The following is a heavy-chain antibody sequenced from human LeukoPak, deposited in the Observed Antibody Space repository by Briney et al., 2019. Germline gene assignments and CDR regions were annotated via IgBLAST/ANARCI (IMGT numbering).Heavy chain of an antibody. CDR1: GFTFSSYS. CDR3: ARVRPAGGYYFDY. J-gene: IGHJ4*02. Sequence: GGSLRLSCAASGFTFSSYSMNWVRQAPGKGLEWVSSISSSSSYIYYADSVRGRFTISRDNAKNSLYLQMNSLRAEDTAVYYCARVRPAGGYYFDYWGQGTLVTVSS. CDR2: ISSSSSYI. V-gene: IGHV3-21*01. D-gene: IGHD3-10*01.